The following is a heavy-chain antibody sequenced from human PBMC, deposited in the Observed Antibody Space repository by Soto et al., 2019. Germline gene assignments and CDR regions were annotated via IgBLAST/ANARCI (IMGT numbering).Heavy chain of an antibody. V-gene: IGHV2-5*02. D-gene: IGHD3-22*01. CDR1: GFSLSTSGVG. CDR2: IYWDDDK. CDR3: AHRRRYYDSSGYYYLDY. Sequence: QITLKESGPTLVKPTQTLTLTCTFSGFSLSTSGVGVGWIRQPPGKALEWRALIYWDDDKRYSPSLKSRLTTTKDTPKNQVVLTMTNMDPVDTATYYCAHRRRYYDSSGYYYLDYWGQGTLVPVSS. J-gene: IGHJ4*02.